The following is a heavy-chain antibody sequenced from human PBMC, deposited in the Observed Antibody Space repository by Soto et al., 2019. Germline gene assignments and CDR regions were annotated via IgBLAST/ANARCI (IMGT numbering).Heavy chain of an antibody. J-gene: IGHJ4*02. CDR1: GGGFSSYA. D-gene: IGHD5-12*01. CDR2: IIPIFGTA. CDR3: ASGRDGYNPLDY. V-gene: IGHV1-69*13. Sequence: ASVNGSCKASGGGFSSYAIGWVRQAPGQGLEWMGGIIPIFGTANYAQKFQGRVTITADESTSTAYMELSSLRSEDTAVYYCASGRDGYNPLDYWGQGTLVTVSS.